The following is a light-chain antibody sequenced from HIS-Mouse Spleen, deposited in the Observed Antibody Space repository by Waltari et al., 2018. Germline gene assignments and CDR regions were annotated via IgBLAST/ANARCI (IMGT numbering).Light chain of an antibody. CDR2: GKN. CDR3: NSRDSSGNHPWV. Sequence: SSELTQDPAVSVALGQTVRITCQGDSLRSYYASWYQQKPGQAPVLVIYGKNNRPSGIPGRFSGSSSGNTASLTITGAQAEDEADYYCNSRDSSGNHPWVFGGGTKLTVL. V-gene: IGLV3-19*01. J-gene: IGLJ3*02. CDR1: SLRSYY.